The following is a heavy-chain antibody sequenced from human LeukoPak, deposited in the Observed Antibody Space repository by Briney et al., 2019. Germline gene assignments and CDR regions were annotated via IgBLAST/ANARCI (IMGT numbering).Heavy chain of an antibody. CDR2: IYYSGST. CDR3: ATWPIAAAGTTFDY. D-gene: IGHD6-13*01. V-gene: IGHV4-39*01. CDR1: GGSISSSSYY. J-gene: IGHJ4*02. Sequence: SETLSLTCTVSGGSISSSSYYWGWIRQPPGKGLEWIGSIYYSGSTYYNPSHKSRVTISVDTSKNQFSLKLSSVTAADTAVYYCATWPIAAAGTTFDYWGQGTLVTVSS.